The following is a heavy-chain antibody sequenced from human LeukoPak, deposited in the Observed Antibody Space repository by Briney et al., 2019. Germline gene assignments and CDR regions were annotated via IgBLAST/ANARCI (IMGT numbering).Heavy chain of an antibody. J-gene: IGHJ5*02. Sequence: GESLKISCKGSGYSFTSYWIGWVRQTPGKGLEWMGVIYPGDSRTRYNPSFEGQVTISADKSINTAYLQWSSLKASDTAMYYCACREFFSPWPGPWGQGTLVTVSS. CDR3: ACREFFSPWPGP. V-gene: IGHV5-51*01. CDR2: IYPGDSRT. CDR1: GYSFTSYW. D-gene: IGHD3-3*01.